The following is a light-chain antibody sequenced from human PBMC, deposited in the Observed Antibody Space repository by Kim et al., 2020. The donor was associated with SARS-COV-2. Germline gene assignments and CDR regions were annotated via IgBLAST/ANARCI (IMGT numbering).Light chain of an antibody. CDR1: QGISSY. V-gene: IGKV1-8*01. J-gene: IGKJ4*01. CDR3: QQYYSYPLT. Sequence: SASTGDRVTITCRASQGISSYLAWYQQKPGKAPKLLIYAASTLQSGVPSRFSGSGSGTDFTLTISCLQSEDFATYYCQQYYSYPLTFGVGTKLEIK. CDR2: AAS.